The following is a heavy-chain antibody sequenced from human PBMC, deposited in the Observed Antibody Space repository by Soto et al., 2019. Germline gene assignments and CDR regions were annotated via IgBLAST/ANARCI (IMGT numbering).Heavy chain of an antibody. CDR3: ASSNYYDSGSYYMVPPYYGLDV. Sequence: GGSLRLSCAASGFTFSTYSMNWVRQAPGKGLEWVSSISSASSYIYYADSVKGRFTISRDNAKNSLYLQISSLRAEDAAVYYCASSNYYDSGSYYMVPPYYGLDVWGQGTTVTVSS. D-gene: IGHD3-10*01. CDR1: GFTFSTYS. CDR2: ISSASSYI. J-gene: IGHJ6*02. V-gene: IGHV3-21*01.